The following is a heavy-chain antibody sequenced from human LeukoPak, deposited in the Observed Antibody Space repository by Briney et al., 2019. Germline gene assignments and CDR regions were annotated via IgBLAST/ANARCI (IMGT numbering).Heavy chain of an antibody. Sequence: PSETLSLTCTVSGGSISSGNYYWSWIRQPAGKRLEWIGRIYTSGSTNYNPSLKSRVTISGDTSKNQFSLKLSSVTAADTAVYYCARDRYYYDSSGPPFDYWGQGTLVTVSS. V-gene: IGHV4-61*02. CDR3: ARDRYYYDSSGPPFDY. J-gene: IGHJ4*02. CDR2: IYTSGST. CDR1: GGSISSGNYY. D-gene: IGHD3-22*01.